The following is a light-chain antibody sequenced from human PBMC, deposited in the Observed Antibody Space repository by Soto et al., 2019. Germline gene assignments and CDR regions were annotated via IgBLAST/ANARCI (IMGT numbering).Light chain of an antibody. CDR2: GAS. CDR1: QSVGST. V-gene: IGKV3-15*01. CDR3: QQYSTSLT. Sequence: EILMTQSPATLSVSPGERVILSCRASQSVGSTLAWYQQKPGQAPRLLIRGASTRATGVPARFSGSGSGTEFTLTIGSLQSEDFAVYYCQQYSTSLTFCGGTTLEIK. J-gene: IGKJ4*02.